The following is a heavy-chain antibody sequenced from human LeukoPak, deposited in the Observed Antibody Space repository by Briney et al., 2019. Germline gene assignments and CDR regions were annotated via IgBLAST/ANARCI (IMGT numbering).Heavy chain of an antibody. D-gene: IGHD5-12*01. CDR3: ARSPAPDIVATIGDY. CDR1: GYTFTSYG. V-gene: IGHV1-18*01. J-gene: IGHJ4*02. CDR2: ISAYNGNT. Sequence: ASVKVSCKASGYTFTSYGISWVRQAPGQGLEWMGWISAYNGNTNYAQRLQGRVTMTTDTSTSTAYMELRSLRSDDTAVYYCARSPAPDIVATIGDYWGQGTLVTVSS.